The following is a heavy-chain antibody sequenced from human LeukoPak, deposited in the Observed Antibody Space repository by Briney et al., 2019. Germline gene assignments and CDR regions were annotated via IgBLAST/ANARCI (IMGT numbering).Heavy chain of an antibody. Sequence: KPGASVKVSCKASGHTFTSYDINWVRQATGQGLEWMGWISAYNGNTNYAQKLQGRVTMTTDTSTSTAYMELRSLRSDDTAVYYCARVDSSGYYYGYWGQGTLVTVSS. D-gene: IGHD3-22*01. CDR1: GHTFTSYD. V-gene: IGHV1-18*01. CDR3: ARVDSSGYYYGY. J-gene: IGHJ4*02. CDR2: ISAYNGNT.